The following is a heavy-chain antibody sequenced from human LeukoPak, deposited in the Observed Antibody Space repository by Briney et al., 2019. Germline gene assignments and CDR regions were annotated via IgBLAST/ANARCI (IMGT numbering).Heavy chain of an antibody. V-gene: IGHV3-9*03. D-gene: IGHD3-10*01. CDR2: ISWNSGSM. J-gene: IGHJ3*02. Sequence: GGSLRLSCAASGFTFDDYAMHWVRQAPGKGLEWVSGISWNSGSMGYADSVKGRFTISRDNAKNSLYLQMNSLRAEDMALYYCAKESITEAFDIWGQGTMVTVSS. CDR1: GFTFDDYA. CDR3: AKESITEAFDI.